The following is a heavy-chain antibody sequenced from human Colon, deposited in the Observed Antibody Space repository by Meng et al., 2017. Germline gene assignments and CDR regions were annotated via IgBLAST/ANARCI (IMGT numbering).Heavy chain of an antibody. CDR3: AAYMYNTGRDFVY. V-gene: IGHV3-23*01. CDR2: IGGGSSST. J-gene: IGHJ4*01. Sequence: GGSLRLSCAASGLTFTSYALTWVRRGPGKGLEWVSAIGGGSSSTYYVDSVKGRFTISRDNSKNTLYLQMNSLRDEDMAIYYCAAYMYNTGRDFVYWGQGTLVTVSS. CDR1: GLTFTSYA. D-gene: IGHD1-14*01.